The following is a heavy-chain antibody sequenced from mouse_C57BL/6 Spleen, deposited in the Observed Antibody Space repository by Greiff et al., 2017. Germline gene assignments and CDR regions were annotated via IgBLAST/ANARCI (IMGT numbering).Heavy chain of an antibody. Sequence: VKLQQAGAELAKPGASVKLSCKASGYTFTSYWMHWVKQRPGPGLEWIGLINPSSGTTKYNQKFKGKDTLTADKSSSTAYRQLSSLTYEDSAVYYGAREGVLTYFDYWGQGTTRTVSS. V-gene: IGHV1-7*01. J-gene: IGHJ2*01. CDR2: INPSSGTT. CDR3: AREGVLTYFDY. CDR1: GYTFTSYW.